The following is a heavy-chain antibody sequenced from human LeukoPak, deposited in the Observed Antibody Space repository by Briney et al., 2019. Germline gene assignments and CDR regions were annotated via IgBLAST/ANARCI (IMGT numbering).Heavy chain of an antibody. V-gene: IGHV1-18*01. J-gene: IGHJ4*02. CDR3: ARAYYESSAYRHAVYFDY. Sequence: ASVKVSCKTSGYSFTSYDISWVRQAPGQGLEWMGWITSYKGNTKYAQKLQGRVTMTTDTSTSTAYMELRSLSSDDTAVYYCARAYYESSAYRHAVYFDYWGQGTLVTVSS. CDR2: ITSYKGNT. D-gene: IGHD3-22*01. CDR1: GYSFTSYD.